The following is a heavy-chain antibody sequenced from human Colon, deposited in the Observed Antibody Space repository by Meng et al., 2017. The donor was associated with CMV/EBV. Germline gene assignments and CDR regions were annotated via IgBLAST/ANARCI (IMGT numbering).Heavy chain of an antibody. CDR3: VRAPGNSGGYAYFDS. V-gene: IGHV4-39*07. J-gene: IGHJ4*02. Sequence: SETLSLTCTVSGDSITSSYYYWGWIRQPPGKGLEWIGTIYYTGRTYYNPSLKSRVTVSVDTSKTQFSLKLSSVTAADTAIYYCVRAPGNSGGYAYFDSWGQGTLVTVSS. CDR1: GDSITSSYYY. D-gene: IGHD2-2*01. CDR2: IYYTGRT.